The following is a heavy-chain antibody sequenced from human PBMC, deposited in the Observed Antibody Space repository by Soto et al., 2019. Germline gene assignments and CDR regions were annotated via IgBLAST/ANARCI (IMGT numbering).Heavy chain of an antibody. CDR1: GFTFSSYA. Sequence: PGGSLRLSCAASGFTFSSYAMSWVRQAPGKGLEWVSTISASGGSTYHADSVKGRFTISRDNSKSTLYLQMNSLRAEDTALYYCAKGRSYYYYYGVDVWGQGTTVTVSS. J-gene: IGHJ6*02. CDR2: ISASGGST. CDR3: AKGRSYYYYYGVDV. V-gene: IGHV3-23*01.